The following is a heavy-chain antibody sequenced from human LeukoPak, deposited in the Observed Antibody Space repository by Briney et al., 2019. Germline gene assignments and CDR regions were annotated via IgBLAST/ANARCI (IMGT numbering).Heavy chain of an antibody. CDR2: IRYDGSNK. V-gene: IGHV3-30*02. Sequence: GGSLRLSCAASGFTFSSYGMHWVRQAPGKGLEWVAFIRYDGSNKYYADSVKGRFTISRDNSKNTLYLQMNSLRVEDTAVYYCAGTPGIYQTFDYWGQGTLVTVSS. CDR1: GFTFSSYG. CDR3: AGTPGIYQTFDY. J-gene: IGHJ4*02. D-gene: IGHD1-14*01.